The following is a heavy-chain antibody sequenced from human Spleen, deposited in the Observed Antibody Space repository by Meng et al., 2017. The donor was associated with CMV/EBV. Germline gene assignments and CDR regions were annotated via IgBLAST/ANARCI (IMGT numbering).Heavy chain of an antibody. Sequence: GGSLRLSCKASGYTFTGYYMHWVRQAPGQGLEWMGGIIPIFGTANYAQKFQGRVTITTDESTSTAYMELSSLRSEDTAVYYCARSGSGYYYYFDYWGQGTLVTVSS. CDR1: GYTFTGYY. V-gene: IGHV1-69*05. J-gene: IGHJ4*02. D-gene: IGHD3-22*01. CDR3: ARSGSGYYYYFDY. CDR2: IIPIFGTA.